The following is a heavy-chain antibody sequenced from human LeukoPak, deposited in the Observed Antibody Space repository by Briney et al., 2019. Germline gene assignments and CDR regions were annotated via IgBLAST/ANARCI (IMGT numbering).Heavy chain of an antibody. CDR3: AKLEMDTAMVDY. Sequence: GRSLRLSCAASGFTFSSYGMHWVRQAPGKGLEWVAVIWYDGSNKYYADSVKGRFTISRDNSKNTLYLQMNSLRAEDTAVYYCAKLEMDTAMVDYWGQGTLATVSS. CDR1: GFTFSSYG. CDR2: IWYDGSNK. J-gene: IGHJ4*02. V-gene: IGHV3-33*06. D-gene: IGHD5-18*01.